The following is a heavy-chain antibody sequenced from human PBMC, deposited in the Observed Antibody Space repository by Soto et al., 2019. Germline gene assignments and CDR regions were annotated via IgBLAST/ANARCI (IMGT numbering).Heavy chain of an antibody. CDR1: GGTFGNSA. J-gene: IGHJ5*02. Sequence: QVQLVQSGAEVKKPGSSVNVSCKTSGGTFGNSAVTWVRQAPGQGLEWLGGIVPMFGTANYAQKFQGRVTITADESTITAYTELNSRKTDDTAVYYCARDGDPQSAFWSGPLGGGRFDPWGQGTLVTVSS. V-gene: IGHV1-69*12. D-gene: IGHD3-3*01. CDR2: IVPMFGTA. CDR3: ARDGDPQSAFWSGPLGGGRFDP.